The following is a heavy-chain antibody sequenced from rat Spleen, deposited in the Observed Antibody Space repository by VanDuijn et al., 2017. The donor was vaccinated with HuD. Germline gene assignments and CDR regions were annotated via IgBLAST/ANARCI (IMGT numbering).Heavy chain of an antibody. V-gene: IGHV5-29*01. CDR3: ERHDYPGTYYDGSYYYYWYFDF. CDR1: GFTFSDYY. CDR2: ISYDGSST. Sequence: EVQLVESDGGLVQPGRSLKLSCAASGFTFSDYYMAWVRQAPTKGLEWVATISYDGSSTYYRDSVKGRFTISRDNAKSTLYLQMDSLRSEDTATYDGERHDYPGTYYDGSYYYYWYFDFWGPGTMVTVSS. D-gene: IGHD1-12*02. J-gene: IGHJ1*01.